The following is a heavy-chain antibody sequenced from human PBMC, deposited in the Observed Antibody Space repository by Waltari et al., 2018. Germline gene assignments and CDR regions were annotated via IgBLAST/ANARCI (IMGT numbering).Heavy chain of an antibody. V-gene: IGHV1-8*03. CDR3: ARALRRGAFDI. CDR1: GGTFSSYA. J-gene: IGHJ3*02. Sequence: QVQLVQSGAEVKKPGSSVKVSCKASGGTFSSYAISWVRQAPGQGLEWMGWMNPNSGNTGYAQKFQGRVTITRNTSISTAYMELSSLRSEDTAVYYCARALRRGAFDIWGQGTMVTVSS. D-gene: IGHD3-10*01. CDR2: MNPNSGNT.